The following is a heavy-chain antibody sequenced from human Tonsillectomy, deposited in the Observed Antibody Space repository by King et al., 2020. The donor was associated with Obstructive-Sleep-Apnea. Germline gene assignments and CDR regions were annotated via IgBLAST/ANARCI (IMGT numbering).Heavy chain of an antibody. V-gene: IGHV1-2*02. CDR3: ARLYGDYPMYYFDY. CDR1: GYTFNGYQ. Sequence: QLVQSGAEVKKAGASVKVSCKASGYTFNGYQKHWGRQAPGQGLEWMGWINPNSGGTNYAQKFQGRGTMTRDTYISTAYMELSRLRSDDTAVYYCARLYGDYPMYYFDYWGQGTPVTVSS. J-gene: IGHJ4*02. CDR2: INPNSGGT. D-gene: IGHD4-17*01.